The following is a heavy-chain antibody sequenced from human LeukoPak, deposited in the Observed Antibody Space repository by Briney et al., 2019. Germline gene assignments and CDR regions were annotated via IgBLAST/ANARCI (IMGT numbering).Heavy chain of an antibody. V-gene: IGHV4-30-2*01. D-gene: IGHD3-22*01. CDR3: ARQKIEVFNWFDL. J-gene: IGHJ5*02. Sequence: SETLSLTCTVSGGSISSGGYYWSWIRQPPGKGLEWIGYIYHSGSTYYNPSLKSRVTISLHTSKNQFSLKLSSVTAADTAVYYCARQKIEVFNWFDLWGQGTLVTVSS. CDR1: GGSISSGGYY. CDR2: IYHSGST.